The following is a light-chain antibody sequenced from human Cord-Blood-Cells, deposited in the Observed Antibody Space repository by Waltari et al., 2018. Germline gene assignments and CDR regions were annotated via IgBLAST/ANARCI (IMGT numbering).Light chain of an antibody. Sequence: SLSPGERATLSCRASQSVSSSYLAWYQQKPGQAPRLLIYGASSRATGIPGRFSGSGSGTDFTLTISRLEPEDFAVYYCQQYGSSPRTFGQGTKVEIK. CDR3: QQYGSSPRT. CDR1: QSVSSSY. CDR2: GAS. V-gene: IGKV3-20*01. J-gene: IGKJ1*01.